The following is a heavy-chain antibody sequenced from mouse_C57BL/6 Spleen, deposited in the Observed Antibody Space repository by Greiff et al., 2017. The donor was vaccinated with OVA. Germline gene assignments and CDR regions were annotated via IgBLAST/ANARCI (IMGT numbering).Heavy chain of an antibody. CDR3: ARFLRRSYFDY. CDR1: GYTFTSYW. V-gene: IGHV1-69*01. Sequence: QVQLQQPGAELVMPGASVKLSCKASGYTFTSYWMHWVKQRPGQGLEWIGEIDPSDSYTNYNQKFKGKSTLTVDKSSSTAYMQLSSLTSEDSAVYYCARFLRRSYFDYWGQGTTLTVSS. D-gene: IGHD2-12*01. J-gene: IGHJ2*01. CDR2: IDPSDSYT.